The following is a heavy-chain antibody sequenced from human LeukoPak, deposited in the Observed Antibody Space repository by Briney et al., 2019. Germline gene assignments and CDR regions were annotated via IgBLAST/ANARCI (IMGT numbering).Heavy chain of an antibody. CDR2: IYYSGST. V-gene: IGHV4-39*01. CDR1: GGSISSSSYY. J-gene: IGHJ4*02. CDR3: ARRPAFGYTGSYYFDY. Sequence: TSETLSLTCSVSGGSISSSSYYWGWIRQPPGKGLEWIGSIYYSGSTHRNPSLKSRVTISVDTSKNQFSLKLSSVTAADTAVYYCARRPAFGYTGSYYFDYWGQGTLVTVSS. D-gene: IGHD5-18*01.